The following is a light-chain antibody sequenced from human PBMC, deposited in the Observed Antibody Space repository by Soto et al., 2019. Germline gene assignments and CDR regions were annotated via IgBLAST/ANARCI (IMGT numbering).Light chain of an antibody. Sequence: EIVLTQSPGTLSLSPGERATLSCRASQSVSSSYLAWYQQKPGQAPRLLIYGASSRATGIPDRFSGSGSGTDFTLIISRLEPEDFAVYYCQQYGSSLLFTFGPGTQVDIK. V-gene: IGKV3-20*01. CDR1: QSVSSSY. J-gene: IGKJ3*01. CDR3: QQYGSSLLFT. CDR2: GAS.